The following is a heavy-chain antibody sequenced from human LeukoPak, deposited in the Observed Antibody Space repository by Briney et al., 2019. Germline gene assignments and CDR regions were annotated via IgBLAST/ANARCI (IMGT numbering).Heavy chain of an antibody. Sequence: GASVKVSCKASGYTFTSYGISWVRQAPGQGLEWMGWISAYNGNTNYAQKLQGRVTMTTDTSTSTAYMELRSLRSDDTAVYYCARASLRGRVRGAPRDAFDIWGQETMVTVSS. D-gene: IGHD3-10*01. J-gene: IGHJ3*02. CDR1: GYTFTSYG. CDR2: ISAYNGNT. CDR3: ARASLRGRVRGAPRDAFDI. V-gene: IGHV1-18*01.